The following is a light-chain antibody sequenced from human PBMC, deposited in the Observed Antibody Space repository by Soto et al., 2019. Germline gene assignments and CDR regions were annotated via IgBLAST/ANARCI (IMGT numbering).Light chain of an antibody. V-gene: IGKV3-11*01. CDR1: RGVSSY. CDR3: QQRSNWPLT. Sequence: EIVLTQSPATLSLSPGERATLSCRASRGVSSYLAWYQKKPGQAPRLLIYVESNRATGIPARFSGSGSGTDFTLTISSLEPEDFAIYYCQQRSNWPLTFGGGTKVEIK. J-gene: IGKJ4*01. CDR2: VES.